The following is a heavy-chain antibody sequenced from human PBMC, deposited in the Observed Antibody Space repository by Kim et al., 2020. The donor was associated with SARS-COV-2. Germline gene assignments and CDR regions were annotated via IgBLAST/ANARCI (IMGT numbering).Heavy chain of an antibody. CDR2: MYYSGST. V-gene: IGHV4-59*01. D-gene: IGHD2-8*01. Sequence: SETLSLTCTVSGGSISSYYWSWVRQPPGKGLEWIGYMYYSGSTNYNPSLKSRVTISVDTSKNQFSLKLSSVTAADTAVYYCAREGGCIAGVYDFDYWGQGILVTVSS. CDR1: GGSISSYY. J-gene: IGHJ4*02. CDR3: AREGGCIAGVYDFDY.